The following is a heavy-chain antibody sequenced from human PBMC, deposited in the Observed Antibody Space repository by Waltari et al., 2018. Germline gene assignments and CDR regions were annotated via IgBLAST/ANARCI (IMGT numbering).Heavy chain of an antibody. CDR2: IYHSGST. V-gene: IGHV4-31*03. J-gene: IGHJ6*02. CDR3: ARGILGATANSYYHHGMDV. Sequence: QVQLQESGPGLVKPSQTLSLTCSVSGDSIRSGGYYWTWIRQHPGKALEWVGFIYHSGSTSYTPSLKNRVTIESDTSKNEFSLRLTSMTAADTAVYYCARGILGATANSYYHHGMDVWGQGTAVTVSS. D-gene: IGHD3-3*01. CDR1: GDSIRSGGYY.